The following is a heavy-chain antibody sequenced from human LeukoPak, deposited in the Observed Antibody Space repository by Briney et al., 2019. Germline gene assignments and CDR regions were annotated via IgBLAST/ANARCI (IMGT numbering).Heavy chain of an antibody. CDR2: IQNKGNSHIA. CDR3: TRDASTSLFN. V-gene: IGHV3-72*01. Sequence: GGSLRLSCAASGFTSSDYYMDWVRQAPGKGLEWVGRIQNKGNSHIANYAASVKGRFIMSRDDSKNSLFLQMNSLRTEDTALYYCTRDASTSLFNWGQGTLVTVSS. D-gene: IGHD2/OR15-2a*01. J-gene: IGHJ1*01. CDR1: GFTSSDYY.